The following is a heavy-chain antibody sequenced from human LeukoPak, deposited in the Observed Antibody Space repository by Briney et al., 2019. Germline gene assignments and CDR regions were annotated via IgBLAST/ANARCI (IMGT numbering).Heavy chain of an antibody. CDR2: IYYSGST. J-gene: IGHJ4*02. CDR1: Y. V-gene: IGHV4-31*02. Sequence: YWSWIRQHPGKGLEWIGYIYYSGSTYYNPSLKSRVTISVDTSKNQFSLKLSSVTAADTAVYYCARGTTFGGVNYWGQGTLVTVSS. CDR3: ARGTTFGGVNY. D-gene: IGHD3-16*01.